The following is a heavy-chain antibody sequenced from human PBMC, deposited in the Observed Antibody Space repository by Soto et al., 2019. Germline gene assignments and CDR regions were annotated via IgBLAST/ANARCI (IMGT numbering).Heavy chain of an antibody. CDR1: GGSISSGGYS. J-gene: IGHJ4*02. CDR2: IYHSGST. D-gene: IGHD3-10*01. CDR3: ARVKVVVLGVVMSIFVY. Sequence: SETLSLTCAVSGGSISSGGYSWSWIRQPPGKGLEWIGYIYHSGSTYYNPSLKSRVTISVDRSKNQFSLKLSSVTAADTAVYYCARVKVVVLGVVMSIFVYWCQGTLVTLS. V-gene: IGHV4-30-2*01.